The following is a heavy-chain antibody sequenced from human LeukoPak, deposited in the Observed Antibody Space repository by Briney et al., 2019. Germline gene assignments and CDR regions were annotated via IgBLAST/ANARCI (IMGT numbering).Heavy chain of an antibody. CDR1: GVSISIYY. Sequence: SETLSLACTVSGVSISIYYWSWIRQPPGKGLEWIGYIYNSGSTSYNPSLKSRATISADTSKNQFSLKLSSVTAADTAVYYCVRDRELNYWGQGTLVTVSS. CDR2: IYNSGST. CDR3: VRDRELNY. D-gene: IGHD1-7*01. V-gene: IGHV4-59*01. J-gene: IGHJ4*02.